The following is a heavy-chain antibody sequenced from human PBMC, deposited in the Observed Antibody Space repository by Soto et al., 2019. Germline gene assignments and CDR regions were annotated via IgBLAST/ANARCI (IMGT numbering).Heavy chain of an antibody. CDR1: GYTFTNFG. Sequence: ASVKVSCKTSGYTFTNFGLSWVRQAPGQGLEWMGWISAYNGNTNYAQKLQGRVTMTTDTSTGTAYMELRSLRSDDTAVYYCARDGVDTATGYYYVMDVWGQGTTVTVSS. CDR2: ISAYNGNT. V-gene: IGHV1-18*01. J-gene: IGHJ6*02. CDR3: ARDGVDTATGYYYVMDV. D-gene: IGHD5-18*01.